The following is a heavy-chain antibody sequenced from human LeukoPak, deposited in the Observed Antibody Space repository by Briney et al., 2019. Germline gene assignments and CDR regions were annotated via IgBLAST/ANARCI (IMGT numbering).Heavy chain of an antibody. CDR2: ISSSSSYI. Sequence: PGGSLRLSCAASGFTFSSYSMNWVRQAPGKGLEWVSSISSSSSYIYYADSVKGRFTISRDNSKNTLYLQMNSLRAEDTAVYYCARGPWEPRVDYFDYWGQGTLVTVSS. CDR1: GFTFSSYS. CDR3: ARGPWEPRVDYFDY. J-gene: IGHJ4*02. D-gene: IGHD1-26*01. V-gene: IGHV3-21*01.